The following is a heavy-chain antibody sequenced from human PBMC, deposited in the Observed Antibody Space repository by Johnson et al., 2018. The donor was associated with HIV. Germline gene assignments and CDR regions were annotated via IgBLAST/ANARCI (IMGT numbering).Heavy chain of an antibody. CDR1: GFTFDDHD. J-gene: IGHJ3*02. D-gene: IGHD6-19*01. CDR2: INWNGGST. V-gene: IGHV3-20*04. CDR3: AREKQCLGAGGPSDAFDI. Sequence: VQLVESGGGVERPGESLRLSCTASGFTFDDHDMSWVRQLPGKGLEWVSGINWNGGSTGYADSVKGRFTISRDNANTSLYLQMNSLRAEYTAVYYCAREKQCLGAGGPSDAFDIWGQGTMVTVSS.